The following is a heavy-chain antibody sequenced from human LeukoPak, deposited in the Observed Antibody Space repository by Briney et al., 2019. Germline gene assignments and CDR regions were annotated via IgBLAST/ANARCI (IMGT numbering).Heavy chain of an antibody. CDR2: ISSSSSYI. CDR3: AVTALGAFDI. J-gene: IGHJ3*02. V-gene: IGHV3-21*01. Sequence: GGSLRLCCAASGFTFSSYSMNWVRQAPGKGLEWVSSISSSSSYIYYADSVKGRFTISRDNAKNSLYLQMNSLRAEDTAVYYCAVTALGAFDIWGQGTMVTVSS. CDR1: GFTFSSYS. D-gene: IGHD5-18*01.